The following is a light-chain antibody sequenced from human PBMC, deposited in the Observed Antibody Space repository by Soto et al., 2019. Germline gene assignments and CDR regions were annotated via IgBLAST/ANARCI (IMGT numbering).Light chain of an antibody. CDR2: DVS. CDR1: SSDVGGYNY. J-gene: IGLJ1*01. V-gene: IGLV2-14*01. Sequence: QSALTQPASVSGSPGQSITISCTGTSSDVGGYNYVSWYQQHPGKAPKLMIYDVSNRPSGVSNRFSGSKSGNTASLTISGLQAEDEADYYCSSHTSSSTSEVFGTGTKVTVL. CDR3: SSHTSSSTSEV.